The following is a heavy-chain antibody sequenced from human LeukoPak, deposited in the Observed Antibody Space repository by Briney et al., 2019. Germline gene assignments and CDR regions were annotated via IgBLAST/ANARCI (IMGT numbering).Heavy chain of an antibody. CDR3: VRDLGPGDS. D-gene: IGHD3-10*01. V-gene: IGHV3-74*03. CDR1: GFSFSSRW. CDR2: INAEGTIT. J-gene: IGHJ4*02. Sequence: GGSLRLSCAASGFSFSSRWMHWVRQAPGKGLVWVSRINAEGTITTYADSVKGRFTISRDNAKNTLYLQMNGLRADDTAVYYCVRDLGPGDSSGQGTLVTVSS.